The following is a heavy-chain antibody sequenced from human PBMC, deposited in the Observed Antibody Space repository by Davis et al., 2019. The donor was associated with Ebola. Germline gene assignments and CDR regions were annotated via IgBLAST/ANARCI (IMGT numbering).Heavy chain of an antibody. Sequence: GESLKISCAASGFTFSSYGMHWVRQAPGKGLEWVAVIWYDGSNKYYADSVKGRFTISRDNSKNTLYLQMNSLRAEDTAVYYCARDRVVGGYEYPFDYWGQGTLVTVSS. CDR2: IWYDGSNK. CDR1: GFTFSSYG. CDR3: ARDRVVGGYEYPFDY. V-gene: IGHV3-33*01. D-gene: IGHD5-12*01. J-gene: IGHJ4*02.